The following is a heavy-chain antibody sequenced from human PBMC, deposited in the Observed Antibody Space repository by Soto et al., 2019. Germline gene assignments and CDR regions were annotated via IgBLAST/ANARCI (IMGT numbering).Heavy chain of an antibody. CDR1: GGSISSGDYY. Sequence: PSETLSLTCTVSGGSISSGDYYWSWIRQPPGKGLEWIGYIYYSGGTYYNPSLKSRVTISVDTSKNQFSLKLSSVTAADTAVYYCARAVSPYRLRYFDWFDYWGQGTLVTVSS. D-gene: IGHD3-9*01. CDR3: ARAVSPYRLRYFDWFDY. V-gene: IGHV4-30-4*01. J-gene: IGHJ4*02. CDR2: IYYSGGT.